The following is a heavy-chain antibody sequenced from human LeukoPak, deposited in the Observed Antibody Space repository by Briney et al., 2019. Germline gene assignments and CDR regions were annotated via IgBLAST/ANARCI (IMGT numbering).Heavy chain of an antibody. CDR2: IYYSGST. CDR1: GGSISSYY. D-gene: IGHD2-15*01. CDR3: ARGGECGSCDGFDM. Sequence: SETLSLTCTVSGGSISSYYWNWIRQPPAKGLEWIGYIYYSGSTNYNPSLKSRVTISVDTSKNQFSLKLSSVTAADTAVYYCARGGECGSCDGFDMWGQGIMVTVSS. V-gene: IGHV4-59*01. J-gene: IGHJ3*02.